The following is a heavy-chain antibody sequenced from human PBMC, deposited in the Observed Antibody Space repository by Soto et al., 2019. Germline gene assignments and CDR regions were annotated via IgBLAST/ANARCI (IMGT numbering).Heavy chain of an antibody. CDR3: AKLGFELMEQYYLRR. D-gene: IGHD1-1*01. CDR1: GFTFSSYA. J-gene: IGHJ4*01. V-gene: IGHV3-23*01. CDR2: ISGNSGKT. Sequence: EVQLLESGGGLVQPGGSLRLSCTASGFTFSSYAMSWVRQAPGKELEWVSTISGNSGKTNYAESVKGRFSISRDNSKNTQNLQLDSPSAEDTAVYSCAKLGFELMEQYYLRRWGNVTLVTVPS.